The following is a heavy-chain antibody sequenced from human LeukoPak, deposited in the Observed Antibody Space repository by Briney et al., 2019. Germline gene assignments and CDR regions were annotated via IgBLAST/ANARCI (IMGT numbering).Heavy chain of an antibody. CDR1: GFTFSDYA. Sequence: GGSLRLSCVASGFTFSDYAMNWVRQAPGKGLEWVSTFKTKYNQVYYAESVRGRFTISTDNFGNTVFLQMNSLRADDTALYYCARSVPDYTRFDYWGQGALVTVSS. V-gene: IGHV3-23*05. J-gene: IGHJ4*02. CDR2: FKTKYNQV. CDR3: ARSVPDYTRFDY. D-gene: IGHD4-11*01.